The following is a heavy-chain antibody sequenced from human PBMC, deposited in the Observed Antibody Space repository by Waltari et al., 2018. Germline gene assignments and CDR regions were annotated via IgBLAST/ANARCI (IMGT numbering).Heavy chain of an antibody. Sequence: QVQLQESGPGLVKPSETLSLTCSVSGGSISSGSYYWTWIRQPAGKGLEWIGRIYTSGSTNYNPPLRSRLTISVDTSNNQFSLKLSSVTAADTAVYYCARDPPQLADAFDIWGQGTMVTVSS. J-gene: IGHJ3*02. CDR3: ARDPPQLADAFDI. CDR1: GGSISSGSYY. D-gene: IGHD3-10*01. CDR2: IYTSGST. V-gene: IGHV4-61*02.